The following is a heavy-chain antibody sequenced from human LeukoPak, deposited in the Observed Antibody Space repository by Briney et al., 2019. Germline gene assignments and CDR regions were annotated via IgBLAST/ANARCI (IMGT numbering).Heavy chain of an antibody. D-gene: IGHD1-26*01. CDR1: GYTFTSYG. Sequence: ASVKVPCKASGYTFTSYGISWVRQAPGQGLEWMGWISAYNGNTNYAQKLQGRVTMTTDTSTSTAYMELRSLRSDDTAVYYCARAALVGATGYYYYMDVWGKGTTVTISS. V-gene: IGHV1-18*01. CDR3: ARAALVGATGYYYYMDV. J-gene: IGHJ6*03. CDR2: ISAYNGNT.